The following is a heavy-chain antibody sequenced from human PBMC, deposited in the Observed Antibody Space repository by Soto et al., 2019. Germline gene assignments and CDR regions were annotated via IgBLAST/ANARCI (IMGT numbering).Heavy chain of an antibody. CDR1: GFTFSSYS. CDR3: ARDRGVVRGVIPSCSYYGMDV. Sequence: EVQLVESGGGLVQPGGSLRLSCAASGFTFSSYSMNWVRQAPGKGLEWVSYISSSSSTIYYADSVKGRFTISRDNAKNSLYLHMNGLRAEDTAVYHCARDRGVVRGVIPSCSYYGMDVWGQGPTVTVSS. J-gene: IGHJ6*02. V-gene: IGHV3-48*01. D-gene: IGHD3-10*01. CDR2: ISSSSSTI.